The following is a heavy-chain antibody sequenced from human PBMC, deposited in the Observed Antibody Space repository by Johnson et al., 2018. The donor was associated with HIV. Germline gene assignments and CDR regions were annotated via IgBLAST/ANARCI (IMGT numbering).Heavy chain of an antibody. D-gene: IGHD2-21*02. CDR1: GFTFSSFA. V-gene: IGHV3-30*04. CDR2: ISYDGSNK. CDR3: AVVTGADDAFDI. Sequence: QVQLVESGGGVVQPGRSLRLSCAASGFTFSSFAMHWVRQAPGKGLEWVAVISYDGSNKYYADSVKGRFTISRDNSKNTLYLQMNSLRADDTAVYYCAVVTGADDAFDIWGQGTMVTVSS. J-gene: IGHJ3*02.